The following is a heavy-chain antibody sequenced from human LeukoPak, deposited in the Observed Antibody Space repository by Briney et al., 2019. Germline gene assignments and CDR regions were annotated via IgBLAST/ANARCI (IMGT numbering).Heavy chain of an antibody. J-gene: IGHJ4*02. D-gene: IGHD6-13*01. CDR3: ARHAYQAAAGTSLRFDY. V-gene: IGHV4-30-2*01. CDR2: IYHSGST. CDR1: GGSISSGGYS. Sequence: SETLSLTCAVSGGSISSGGYSWSWIRQPPGKGLEWIGYIYHSGSTYYNPSLKSRVTISVDTSKNQFSLKLSSVTAADTAVYYCARHAYQAAAGTSLRFDYWGQGTLVTVSS.